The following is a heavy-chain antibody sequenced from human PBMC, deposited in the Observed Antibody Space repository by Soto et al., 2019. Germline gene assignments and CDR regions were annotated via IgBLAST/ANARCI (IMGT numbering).Heavy chain of an antibody. J-gene: IGHJ4*02. CDR3: AVGMVRGVIAVYFDY. CDR2: INPNSGGT. CDR1: GYTFTGYY. D-gene: IGHD3-10*01. Sequence: GASVKVSCKASGYTFTGYYMHWVRQAPGQGLEWMGWINPNSGGTNYAQKFQGRVTMTRDTSISTAYMELSRLRSDDTAVYYCAVGMVRGVIAVYFDYWGQGTLVTVSS. V-gene: IGHV1-2*02.